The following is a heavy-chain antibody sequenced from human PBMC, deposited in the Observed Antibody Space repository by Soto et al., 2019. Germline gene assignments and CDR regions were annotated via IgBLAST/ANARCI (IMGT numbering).Heavy chain of an antibody. D-gene: IGHD1-1*01. Sequence: TGGSLRLSCAASGFTFSDYYMSWIRQAPGKGLEWVSYISSSSSYTNYADSVKGRFTISRDNAKNSLYLQMNSLRAEDTAVYYCARVPFLDTTGTHRPRPTSYYYYGMDVWGQGTTVTVSS. J-gene: IGHJ6*02. CDR1: GFTFSDYY. CDR2: ISSSSSYT. CDR3: ARVPFLDTTGTHRPRPTSYYYYGMDV. V-gene: IGHV3-11*05.